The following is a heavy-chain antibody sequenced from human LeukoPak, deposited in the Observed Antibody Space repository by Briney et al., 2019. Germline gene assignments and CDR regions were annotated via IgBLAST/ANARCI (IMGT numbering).Heavy chain of an antibody. CDR2: ISSNGGST. D-gene: IGHD3-10*01. J-gene: IGHJ4*02. CDR1: GFTFSSYA. Sequence: PGGSLRLSCAASGFTFSSYAMHWVRQAPGKGLEYVSAISSNGGSTYYAHSVKGRFTISRDNSKNTLYLQMGSLRAEDMAVYYCARSPYFNYYGSGSYFDYWGQGTLVTVSS. V-gene: IGHV3-64*01. CDR3: ARSPYFNYYGSGSYFDY.